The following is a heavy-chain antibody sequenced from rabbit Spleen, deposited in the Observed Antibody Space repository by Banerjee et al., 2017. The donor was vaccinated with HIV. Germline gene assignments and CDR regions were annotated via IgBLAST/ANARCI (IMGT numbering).Heavy chain of an antibody. CDR3: ARDCGGSGSCDGYDL. J-gene: IGHJ3*01. D-gene: IGHD6-1*01. CDR1: GFDISKNG. CDR2: IYTGSGGNT. Sequence: QEQLVESGGGLVQPGGSLKLSCTVSGFDISKNGVTWVRQAPGKGLEWIACIYTGSGGNTYYASWAKGRFTISKPSSTTVTLQMTSLTAADTATYFCARDCGGSGSCDGYDLWGQGTLVTVS. V-gene: IGHV1S45*01.